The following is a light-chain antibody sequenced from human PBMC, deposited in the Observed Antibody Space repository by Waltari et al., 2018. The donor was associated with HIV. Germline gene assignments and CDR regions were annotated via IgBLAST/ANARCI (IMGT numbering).Light chain of an antibody. J-gene: IGLJ2*01. V-gene: IGLV1-40*01. CDR3: QSYDDSLSGSV. Sequence: QSVLTQPPSVSGAPGQRVTISCTGNTSNIGAGYHVHWYQHFPGTAPKLLIQCNTNRASGVPDRFSGSNSGSSASLAIAGLQAEDEADYHCQSYDDSLSGSVFGGGTKLTVL. CDR1: TSNIGAGYH. CDR2: CNT.